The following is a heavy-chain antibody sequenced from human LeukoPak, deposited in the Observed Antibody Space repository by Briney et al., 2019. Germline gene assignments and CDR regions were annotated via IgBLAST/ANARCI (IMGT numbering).Heavy chain of an antibody. Sequence: PSETLSLTYTVSGGSISSYYWSWIRQPPGKGLEWIGYIYYSGSTNYNPSLKSRVTISVDTSKNQFSLKLSSVTAADTAVYYCARAKYSFFDYWGQGTLVTVSS. CDR2: IYYSGST. J-gene: IGHJ4*02. CDR1: GGSISSYY. CDR3: ARAKYSFFDY. V-gene: IGHV4-59*01. D-gene: IGHD2/OR15-2a*01.